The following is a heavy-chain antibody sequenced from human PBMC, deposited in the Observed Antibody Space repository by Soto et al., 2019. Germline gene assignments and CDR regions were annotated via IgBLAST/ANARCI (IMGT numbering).Heavy chain of an antibody. CDR3: AKQVTPHRCGWPDAFDI. V-gene: IGHV3-30*18. CDR2: ISYDGSNK. CDR1: GFTFSNYG. D-gene: IGHD6-19*01. Sequence: QVQLVESGGGVVQPGRSLRLSCAASGFTFSNYGMHWVRQAPGKGLEWVAVISYDGSNKYYADSVKGRFTISRDNSKNTLYLQMNSLRAEDTAVYYCAKQVTPHRCGWPDAFDIWGQGTMVTVSS. J-gene: IGHJ3*02.